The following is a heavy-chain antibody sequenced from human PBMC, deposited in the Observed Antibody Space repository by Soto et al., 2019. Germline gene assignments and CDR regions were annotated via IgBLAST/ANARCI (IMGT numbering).Heavy chain of an antibody. CDR3: AKDSEWELLRVSAFDI. Sequence: GSLRLSCAASGFTFSSYAMSWVRQAPGKGLEWVSAISGSGGSTYYADSVKDRFTISRDNSKNTLYLQMNSLRAEDTAVYYCAKDSEWELLRVSAFDIWGQGTMVTVSS. J-gene: IGHJ3*02. D-gene: IGHD1-26*01. V-gene: IGHV3-23*01. CDR1: GFTFSSYA. CDR2: ISGSGGST.